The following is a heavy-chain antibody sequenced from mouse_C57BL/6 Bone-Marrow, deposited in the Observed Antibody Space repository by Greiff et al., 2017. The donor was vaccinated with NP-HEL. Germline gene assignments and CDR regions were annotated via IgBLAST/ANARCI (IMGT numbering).Heavy chain of an antibody. CDR1: GYTFTDYN. CDR3: ARGAQIYDGYYDWYFDV. CDR2: INPNNGGT. V-gene: IGHV1-18*01. J-gene: IGHJ1*03. D-gene: IGHD2-3*01. Sequence: EVHLVESGPELVKPGASVKIPCKASGYTFTDYNMDWVKQSHGKSLEWIGDINPNNGGTIYNQKFKGKATLTVDKSSSTAYMELRSLTSEDTAVYYCARGAQIYDGYYDWYFDVWGTGTTVTVSS.